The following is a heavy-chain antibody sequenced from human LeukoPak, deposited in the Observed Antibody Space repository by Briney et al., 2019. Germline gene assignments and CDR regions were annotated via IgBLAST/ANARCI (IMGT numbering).Heavy chain of an antibody. Sequence: SETLSLTCAVYGGSFSVYYWSWIRQPPGKGLEWIGEINHSGSTNYNPSLKSRVTISVDTSKNQFSLKLSSVTAADTAVYYCASSKRGYSYGYRYWGQGTLVTVSS. J-gene: IGHJ4*02. CDR3: ASSKRGYSYGYRY. CDR2: INHSGST. D-gene: IGHD5-18*01. CDR1: GGSFSVYY. V-gene: IGHV4-34*01.